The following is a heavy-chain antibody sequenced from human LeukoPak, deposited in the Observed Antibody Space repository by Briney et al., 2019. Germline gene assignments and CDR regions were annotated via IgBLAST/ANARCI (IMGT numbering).Heavy chain of an antibody. Sequence: GGSLRLSCAASGFTFSSYSMNWVRQAPGKGLEWVSSISSSSSYIYYADSVKGRFTISRDNAKNSLYLQMNSLRAEDTAVYYCARAPGMATTGNFDYWGQGTLVTASS. CDR3: ARAPGMATTGNFDY. CDR1: GFTFSSYS. CDR2: ISSSSSYI. D-gene: IGHD5-24*01. J-gene: IGHJ4*02. V-gene: IGHV3-21*01.